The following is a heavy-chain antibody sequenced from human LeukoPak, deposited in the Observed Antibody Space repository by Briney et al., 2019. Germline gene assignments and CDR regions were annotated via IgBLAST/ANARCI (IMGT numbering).Heavy chain of an antibody. Sequence: GASVKVSCKASGYTFTGYYMHWVRQAPGQGLEWMGWINPNSGGTNYAQKFQGRVTMTRDTSISTAYMELSRLRSDDTAVYYCARDLPHLSGWLLDYWGQGTLVTVSS. V-gene: IGHV1-2*02. CDR1: GYTFTGYY. CDR3: ARDLPHLSGWLLDY. CDR2: INPNSGGT. D-gene: IGHD2-21*02. J-gene: IGHJ4*02.